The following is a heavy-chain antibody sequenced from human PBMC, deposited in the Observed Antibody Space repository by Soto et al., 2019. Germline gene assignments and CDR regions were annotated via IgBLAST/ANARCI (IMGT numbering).Heavy chain of an antibody. V-gene: IGHV3-23*01. CDR1: GFTFSSYA. J-gene: IGHJ4*02. Sequence: EAQLLESGGGLVQPGGSLRLSCAASGFTFSSYAMSWVRQAPGKGLEWVSGIRGSGSTTYYADSVKGRFTISRDNSENTLYLQMNSLRAEDTAVYYCAKDRGYDFWSGYLFDYWGQGTLVTVSS. D-gene: IGHD3-3*01. CDR3: AKDRGYDFWSGYLFDY. CDR2: IRGSGSTT.